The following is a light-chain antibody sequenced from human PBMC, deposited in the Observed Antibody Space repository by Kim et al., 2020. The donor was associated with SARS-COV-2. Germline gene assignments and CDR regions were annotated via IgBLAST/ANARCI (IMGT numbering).Light chain of an antibody. J-gene: IGLJ1*01. CDR1: SSDVGGYNY. Sequence: QSALTQPASVSGSPGQSITISCTGTSSDVGGYNYVSWYQQHPGKAPKLMIYDVSKRPSGVSNRFSGSKSGNTASLTISGLQAEDEADYYCSSYTRSSTHVFGTGTKVTVL. CDR3: SSYTRSSTHV. V-gene: IGLV2-14*01. CDR2: DVS.